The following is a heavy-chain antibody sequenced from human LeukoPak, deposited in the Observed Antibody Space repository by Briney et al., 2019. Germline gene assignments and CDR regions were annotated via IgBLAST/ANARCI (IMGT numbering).Heavy chain of an antibody. J-gene: IGHJ6*02. V-gene: IGHV4-34*01. CDR2: INHSGST. D-gene: IGHD3-3*01. CDR3: ARERVIMALYYYGMDV. Sequence: PSETLSLTCAVYGGSFSGYYWSWIRQPPGKGLEWIGEINHSGSTNYNPSLKSRVTISVDTSKNQLSLKLSSVTAADTAVYYCARERVIMALYYYGMDVWGQGTTVTVSS. CDR1: GGSFSGYY.